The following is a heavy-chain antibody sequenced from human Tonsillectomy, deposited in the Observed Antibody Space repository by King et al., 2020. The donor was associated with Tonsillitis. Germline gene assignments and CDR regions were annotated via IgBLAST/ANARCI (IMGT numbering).Heavy chain of an antibody. J-gene: IGHJ4*02. CDR2: IKSKTDGGTT. D-gene: IGHD1-26*01. Sequence: VQLVESGGGLVKPGGSLRLSWAASGFTFSNAWMSGVRQPPGKGLEWVGGIKSKTDGGTTDYAAPVKGRFTISRDDSKNTLYLQMNSLKTEDTAVYYCTTVGSGRVYWGQGTLVTVSS. CDR1: GFTFSNAW. CDR3: TTVGSGRVY. V-gene: IGHV3-15*01.